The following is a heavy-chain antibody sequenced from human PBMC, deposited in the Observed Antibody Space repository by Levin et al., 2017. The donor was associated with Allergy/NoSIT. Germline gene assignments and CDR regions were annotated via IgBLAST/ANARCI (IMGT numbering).Heavy chain of an antibody. D-gene: IGHD5-18*01. Sequence: SGGSLRLSCAASGFTFSSYSMNWVRQAPGKGLEWVSSISSSSSYIYYADSVKGRFTISRDNAKNSLYLQMNSLRAEDTAVYYCARDRGEYSYGLVDRSGDFDYWGQGTLVTVSS. CDR1: GFTFSSYS. V-gene: IGHV3-21*01. CDR2: ISSSSSYI. CDR3: ARDRGEYSYGLVDRSGDFDY. J-gene: IGHJ4*02.